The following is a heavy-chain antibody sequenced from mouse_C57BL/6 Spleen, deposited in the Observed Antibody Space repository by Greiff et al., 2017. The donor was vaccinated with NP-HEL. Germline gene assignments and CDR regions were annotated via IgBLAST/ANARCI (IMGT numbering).Heavy chain of an antibody. CDR3: ARSALDGQFAY. Sequence: EVKLQQSGPELVKPGASVKISCKASGYTFTDYYMNWVKQSHGKSLEWIGDINPNNGGTSYNQKFKGKATLTVDKSSSTAYMELRILTSEYSAVYYCARSALDGQFAYWGQGTLVTVSA. CDR1: GYTFTDYY. CDR2: INPNNGGT. D-gene: IGHD2-3*01. V-gene: IGHV1-26*01. J-gene: IGHJ3*01.